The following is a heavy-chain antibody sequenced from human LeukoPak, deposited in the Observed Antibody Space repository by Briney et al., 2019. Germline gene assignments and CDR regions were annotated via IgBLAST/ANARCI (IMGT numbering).Heavy chain of an antibody. CDR2: IKQNGSKE. D-gene: IGHD6-13*01. J-gene: IGHJ5*02. CDR3: ARIPYSSNWYWFDP. Sequence: GGSLRLSCAASGFTFSSYEMNWVRQAPGKGLEWVANIKQNGSKEYYVDSVRGRFTISRDDAKNSLYLQMNSLRAEDTAVYYCARIPYSSNWYWFDPWGQGTLVMVST. V-gene: IGHV3-7*03. CDR1: GFTFSSYE.